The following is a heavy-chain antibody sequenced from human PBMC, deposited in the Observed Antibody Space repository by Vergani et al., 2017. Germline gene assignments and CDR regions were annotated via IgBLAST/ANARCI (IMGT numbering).Heavy chain of an antibody. Sequence: QVQLVQSGAEVKKPGASVKVSCKASGYIFTGHYMNWVRQAPGQGLEWMGWINPKSGGTNHAQKFQGRVTMTRDTSFSTAYMELSRLRSDDTAIYYCARGWEDSDGVTPPGYFDLWGRGTLVTVSS. CDR2: INPKSGGT. V-gene: IGHV1-2*02. CDR1: GYIFTGHY. CDR3: ARGWEDSDGVTPPGYFDL. J-gene: IGHJ2*01. D-gene: IGHD1-26*01.